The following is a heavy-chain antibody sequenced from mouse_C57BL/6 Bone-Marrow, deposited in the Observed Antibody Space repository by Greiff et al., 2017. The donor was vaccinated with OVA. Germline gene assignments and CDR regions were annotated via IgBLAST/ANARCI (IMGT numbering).Heavy chain of an antibody. CDR2: INPYNGGT. CDR3: ARAGFAY. Sequence: VEPGASVKMSCKASGYTFTDYYMTWVKQSHGKSLEWIGVINPYNGGTSYNQKFKGKATLTVDKSSSTAYMELNSLTSEDSAVYYCARAGFAYWGQGTLVTVSA. J-gene: IGHJ3*01. CDR1: GYTFTDYY. V-gene: IGHV1-19*01.